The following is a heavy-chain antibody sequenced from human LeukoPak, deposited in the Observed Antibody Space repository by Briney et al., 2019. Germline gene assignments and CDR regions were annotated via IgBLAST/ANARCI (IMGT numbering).Heavy chain of an antibody. J-gene: IGHJ4*02. CDR1: GFTVSSNY. CDR2: IYSGGST. D-gene: IGHD3-22*01. Sequence: GGSLRLSCAASGFTVSSNYMSWVRQAPGKGLEWVSVIYSGGSTYYADSVKGRFTISRDNSKNTLYLQMNSLRAEDTAVYYCARDDDDSSGYYYVASIDYWGQGTLVTVSS. V-gene: IGHV3-53*01. CDR3: ARDDDDSSGYYYVASIDY.